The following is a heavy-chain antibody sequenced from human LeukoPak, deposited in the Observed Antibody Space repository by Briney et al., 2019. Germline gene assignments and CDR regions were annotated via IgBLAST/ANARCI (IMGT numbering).Heavy chain of an antibody. D-gene: IGHD3-10*01. CDR3: AKDEYYGEEYFQH. CDR2: ISGSGGST. CDR1: GFTFSSYA. V-gene: IGHV3-23*01. Sequence: GGSLRLSCAASGFTFSSYAMGWVRQAPGKGLEWISSISGSGGSTYYADSVKGRFTISRDNSKNTLYLQMNSLRAEDTAVYYCAKDEYYGEEYFQHWGQGTLVTVSS. J-gene: IGHJ1*01.